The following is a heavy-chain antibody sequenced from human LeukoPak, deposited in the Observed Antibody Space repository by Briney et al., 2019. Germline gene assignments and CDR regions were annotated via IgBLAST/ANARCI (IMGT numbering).Heavy chain of an antibody. CDR3: ARDPGRGNFDY. CDR1: SGSISNNLYY. Sequence: SETLSLTCTVSSGSISNNLYYWSWIRQPPGKGLEWIGYIYYSGSTNYNPSLKSRVTISVDTSKNQFSLKLSSVTAADTAVYYCARDPGRGNFDYWGQGTLVTVSS. J-gene: IGHJ4*02. D-gene: IGHD2-15*01. CDR2: IYYSGST. V-gene: IGHV4-61*01.